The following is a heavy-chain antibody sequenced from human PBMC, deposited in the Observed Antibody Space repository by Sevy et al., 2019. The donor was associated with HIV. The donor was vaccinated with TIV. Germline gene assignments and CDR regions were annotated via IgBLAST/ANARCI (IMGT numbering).Heavy chain of an antibody. CDR2: VSSSSTYI. J-gene: IGHJ6*02. CDR1: GFTFSTYS. CDR3: AGDLCTGGVCPRWGYYYYGMDV. D-gene: IGHD2-8*02. V-gene: IGHV3-21*01. Sequence: GGFLRLSCAASGFTFSTYSMNWVRQAPGKGLEWVSSVSSSSTYIYYADSVKGRFTISRDNAKNSLYLQMNSLKAADTAVDYCAGDLCTGGVCPRWGYYYYGMDVWGQGTTVTVSS.